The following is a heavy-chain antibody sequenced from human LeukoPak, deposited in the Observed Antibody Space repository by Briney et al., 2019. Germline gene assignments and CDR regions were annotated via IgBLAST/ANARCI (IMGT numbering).Heavy chain of an antibody. D-gene: IGHD3-22*01. J-gene: IGHJ4*02. Sequence: GASVKVSCKASGYTFTSYYMHWVRQAPGQGLEWMGIINPSGGSTSYAQKFQGRVTMTRDTSTSTVYMELSSLRSEDTAVYYCARARTSYYYDSSGYYSALDYWGQGTLVTVSS. CDR2: INPSGGST. CDR1: GYTFTSYY. V-gene: IGHV1-46*01. CDR3: ARARTSYYYDSSGYYSALDY.